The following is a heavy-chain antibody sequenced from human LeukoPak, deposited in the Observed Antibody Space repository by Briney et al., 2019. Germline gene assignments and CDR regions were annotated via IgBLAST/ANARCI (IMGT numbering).Heavy chain of an antibody. CDR3: AREPGTDYRKYYFDY. CDR1: GFTVSSYS. CDR2: LYSGGTT. Sequence: SGGSLRLSCAASGFTVSSYSMSWVCQAPEMGLEWVSVLYSGGTTYYADSVKGRFTISRDNSKNTLYLQMDSLRAEDTAVYYCAREPGTDYRKYYFDYWGQGTLVTVSP. J-gene: IGHJ4*02. V-gene: IGHV3-53*01. D-gene: IGHD1-14*01.